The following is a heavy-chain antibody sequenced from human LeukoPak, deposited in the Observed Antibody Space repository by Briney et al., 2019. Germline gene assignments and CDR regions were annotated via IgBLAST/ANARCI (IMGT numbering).Heavy chain of an antibody. D-gene: IGHD3-10*01. CDR1: GFTFSSYW. Sequence: SGGSLRLSCAASGFTFSSYWMSWVRQAPGKGLEWVANIKQDGSEKYYVDSVKGRFTISRDNAKNSLYLQMNSLRAEDTAVYYCARASGDGASYWGYWGQGTLVTVSS. CDR3: ARASGDGASYWGY. V-gene: IGHV3-7*01. CDR2: IKQDGSEK. J-gene: IGHJ4*02.